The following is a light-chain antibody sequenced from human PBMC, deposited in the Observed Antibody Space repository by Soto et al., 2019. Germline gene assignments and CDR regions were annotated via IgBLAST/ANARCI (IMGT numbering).Light chain of an antibody. CDR2: DAT. CDR1: QNVGTF. CDR3: LQRNNWPPWT. V-gene: IGKV3-11*01. Sequence: EVVLTQSPATLSLSPGERATLACRASQNVGTFVAWYQVKPGQAPRLLIYDATNRAVGIPDRFSGAGSATDFTLTIRGLEPEDFALYYCLQRNNWPPWTFGQGTTGDIK. J-gene: IGKJ1*01.